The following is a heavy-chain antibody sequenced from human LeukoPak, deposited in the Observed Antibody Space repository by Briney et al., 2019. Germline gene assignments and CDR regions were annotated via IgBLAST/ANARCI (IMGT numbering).Heavy chain of an antibody. CDR2: IYTSGST. J-gene: IGHJ4*02. V-gene: IGHV4-4*07. D-gene: IGHD6-6*01. CDR1: GGSISSYY. Sequence: SETLSLTCTVSGGSISSYYWSWIRQPAGKGLEWIGRIYTSGSTNYNPSLKSRVTMSEDTSKIQFSLQLSAVTAADTAVYYCARAARPVYFDYWGQGTLVTVSS. CDR3: ARAARPVYFDY.